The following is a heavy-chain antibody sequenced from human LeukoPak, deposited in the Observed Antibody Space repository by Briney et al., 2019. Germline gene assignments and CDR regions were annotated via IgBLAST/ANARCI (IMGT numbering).Heavy chain of an antibody. CDR3: ARGDYGDYVASEYFQH. V-gene: IGHV3-48*03. Sequence: GGSLRLSCAAAGFTFSSYEMNWVRQAPGKGLEWVSYISSSGSTIYYADSVKGRFTISRDNAKNSLYLQMNSPRAEDTAVYYCARGDYGDYVASEYFQHWGQGTLVTVSS. D-gene: IGHD4-17*01. CDR2: ISSSGSTI. J-gene: IGHJ1*01. CDR1: GFTFSSYE.